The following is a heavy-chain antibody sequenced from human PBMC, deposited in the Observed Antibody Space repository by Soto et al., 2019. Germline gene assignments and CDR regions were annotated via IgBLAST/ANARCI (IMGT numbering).Heavy chain of an antibody. J-gene: IGHJ6*03. Sequence: SETLSLTCTVSGGSISSYYWSWIRQPPGKGLEWIGYIYYSGSTNYNPSLKSRVTISVDTSKNQFSLKLSSVTAADTAVYYCARDYVSGDYYYYYMDVWGKGTTVTVSS. D-gene: IGHD1-1*01. CDR3: ARDYVSGDYYYYYMDV. V-gene: IGHV4-59*12. CDR2: IYYSGST. CDR1: GGSISSYY.